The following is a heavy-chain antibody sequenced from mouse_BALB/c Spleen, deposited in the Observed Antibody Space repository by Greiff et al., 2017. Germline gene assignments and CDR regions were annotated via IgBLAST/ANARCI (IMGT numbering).Heavy chain of an antibody. V-gene: IGHV1-14*01. CDR2: INPYNDGT. Sequence: EVQLQESGPELVKPGASVKMSCKASGYTFTSYVMHWVKQKPGQGLEWIGYINPYNDGTKYNEKFKGKATLTSDKSSSTAYMELSSLTSEDSAVYYCARSRYGNYGEFAYWGQGTLVTVSA. CDR1: GYTFTSYV. D-gene: IGHD2-10*02. J-gene: IGHJ3*01. CDR3: ARSRYGNYGEFAY.